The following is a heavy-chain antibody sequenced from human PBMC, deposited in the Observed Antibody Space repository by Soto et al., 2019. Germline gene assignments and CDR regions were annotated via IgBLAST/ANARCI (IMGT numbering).Heavy chain of an antibody. Sequence: EVQLLESGGGLVQPGGSLRLSCAASGFTFSSYAMSWVRQAPGKGLEWVSAISGSGGSTYYADSVKGRFTISRDNSKNTLYLQMNSLTFEDTAVYYCAKDEAWYSSSSVPYGMDVWGQGTTVTVSS. CDR3: AKDEAWYSSSSVPYGMDV. V-gene: IGHV3-23*01. J-gene: IGHJ6*02. CDR2: ISGSGGST. D-gene: IGHD6-6*01. CDR1: GFTFSSYA.